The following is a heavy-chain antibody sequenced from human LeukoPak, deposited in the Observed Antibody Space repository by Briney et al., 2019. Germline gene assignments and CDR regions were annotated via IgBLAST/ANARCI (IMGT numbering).Heavy chain of an antibody. CDR3: AGQGGYAWSWFDP. D-gene: IGHD3-3*01. V-gene: IGHV1-18*01. CDR1: GYTFTSYG. J-gene: IGHJ5*02. CDR2: ISPYNGNT. Sequence: ASVKVSCNASGYTFTSYGIGWVRQAPGQGLEWMGWISPYNGNTKYPQKFQGRVIMTTDTATTTVYMELRSLTSDDTAMYYCAGQGGYAWSWFDPWGQGTLVTVSS.